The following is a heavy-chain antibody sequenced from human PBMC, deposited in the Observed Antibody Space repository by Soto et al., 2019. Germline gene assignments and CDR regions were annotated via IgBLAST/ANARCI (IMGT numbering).Heavy chain of an antibody. V-gene: IGHV4-59*01. CDR1: GGSISSYY. CDR3: ARELGRTSFDY. Sequence: AETLSVTCTVSGGSISSYYWSWIRQPPGKGLEWIGYIYYSGSTNYNPSLKSRVTISVDTSKNQFSLKLSSVTAADRAVYYCARELGRTSFDYWGQGTLVTVSS. J-gene: IGHJ4*02. CDR2: IYYSGST. D-gene: IGHD3-16*01.